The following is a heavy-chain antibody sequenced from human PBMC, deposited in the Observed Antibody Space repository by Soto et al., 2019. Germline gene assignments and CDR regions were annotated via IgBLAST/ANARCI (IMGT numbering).Heavy chain of an antibody. Sequence: GGSLRLSCAASGFTFTNSWMNWVRQAPGKGLEWVGRIKSKTDGGTADYAAPVKGRFTISRDDSKNTLYLQMNSLRTDDTAVYYCGRYNSGWYIPHWGQGTLVTVSS. D-gene: IGHD6-19*01. V-gene: IGHV3-15*07. CDR1: GFTFTNSW. CDR3: GRYNSGWYIPH. J-gene: IGHJ4*02. CDR2: IKSKTDGGTA.